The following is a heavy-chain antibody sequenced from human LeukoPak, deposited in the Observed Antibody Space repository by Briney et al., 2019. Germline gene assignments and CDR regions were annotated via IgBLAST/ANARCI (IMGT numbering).Heavy chain of an antibody. CDR3: ARWGLVVTATTDEAFDI. CDR2: IYYSGST. J-gene: IGHJ3*02. D-gene: IGHD2-21*02. Sequence: SETLSLTCTVSGGSISSSSYYWGWIRQPPGKGLEWIGSIYYSGSTYYNPSLKSRVTISVDTSRNQFSLKLSSVTAADTAVYYCARWGLVVTATTDEAFDIWGQGTMVTVSS. V-gene: IGHV4-39*07. CDR1: GGSISSSSYY.